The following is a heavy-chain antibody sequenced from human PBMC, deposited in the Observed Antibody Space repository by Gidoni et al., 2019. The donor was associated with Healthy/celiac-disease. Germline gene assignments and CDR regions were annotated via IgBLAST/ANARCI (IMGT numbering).Heavy chain of an antibody. CDR1: GFTFDDYA. CDR3: AKGDRIAVAGGPFDY. D-gene: IGHD6-19*01. J-gene: IGHJ4*02. CDR2: ISWNSGSI. Sequence: DVQLVESGGGLVQPGRSLTLSCAATGFTFDDYAMHWVRQAPGKGLEWVSGISWNSGSIGYADSVKGRLTISRDNAKNSLYLQMNSLRAEDTALYYCAKGDRIAVAGGPFDYWGQGTLVTVSS. V-gene: IGHV3-9*01.